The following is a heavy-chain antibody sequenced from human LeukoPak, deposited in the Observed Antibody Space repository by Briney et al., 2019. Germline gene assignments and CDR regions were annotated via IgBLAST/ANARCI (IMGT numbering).Heavy chain of an antibody. CDR2: MNPKGGDT. J-gene: IGHJ5*01. Sequence: ASVKVSCKASGYDFNFYDINWVRQAPGKGLEWMGWMNPKGGDTGYAQSFQGRLTITRDMSTSTSYMELNRLTSEDTAVYYCVRVADGYSSGWFDSWGQGTLVTVSS. D-gene: IGHD6-25*01. CDR3: VRVADGYSSGWFDS. CDR1: GYDFNFYD. V-gene: IGHV1-8*03.